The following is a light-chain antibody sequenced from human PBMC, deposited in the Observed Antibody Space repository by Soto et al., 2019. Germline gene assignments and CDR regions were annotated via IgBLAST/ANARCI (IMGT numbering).Light chain of an antibody. CDR2: DVS. V-gene: IGLV2-14*01. CDR3: SSYTSSSTRV. Sequence: QSVLTQPASVSGSPGQSITISFTGNSSDVGGYNYVSWYQQHPGKAPKLMIYDVSNRPSGVSNRFSGSKSGNTASLTISGLQAEDEADYYCSSYTSSSTRVFGTGTKVTVL. CDR1: SSDVGGYNY. J-gene: IGLJ1*01.